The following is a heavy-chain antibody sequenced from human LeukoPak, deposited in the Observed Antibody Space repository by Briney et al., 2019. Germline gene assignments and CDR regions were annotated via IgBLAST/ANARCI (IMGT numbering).Heavy chain of an antibody. D-gene: IGHD5-18*01. CDR2: IYHSGST. Sequence: SETLSLTCTVSGGSFSNSPYYWGWIRQPPGKGLEWIGTIYHSGSTYYNPSLKSRVTISVDTSKNQFSLKLSSVAAADTAVYYCARASWRQLWLLDYWGQGTLVTVSS. V-gene: IGHV4-39*01. CDR3: ARASWRQLWLLDY. CDR1: GGSFSNSPYY. J-gene: IGHJ4*02.